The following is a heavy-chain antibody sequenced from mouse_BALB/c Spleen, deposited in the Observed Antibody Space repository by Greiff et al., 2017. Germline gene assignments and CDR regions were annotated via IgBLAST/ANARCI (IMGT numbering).Heavy chain of an antibody. CDR3: ARGWLLRSYFDY. CDR2: ISDGGSYT. J-gene: IGHJ2*01. Sequence: EVQVVESGGGLVKPGGSLKLSCAASGFTFSDYYMYWVRQTPEKRLEWVATISDGGSYTYYPDSVKGRFTISRDNAKNNLYLQMSSLKSEDTAMYYCARGWLLRSYFDYWGQGTTLTVSS. D-gene: IGHD2-3*01. CDR1: GFTFSDYY. V-gene: IGHV5-4*02.